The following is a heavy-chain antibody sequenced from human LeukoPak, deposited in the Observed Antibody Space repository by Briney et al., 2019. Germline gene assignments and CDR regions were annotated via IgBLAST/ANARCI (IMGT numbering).Heavy chain of an antibody. CDR2: INPNSGNT. V-gene: IGHV1-8*01. D-gene: IGHD6-13*01. J-gene: IGHJ4*02. Sequence: ASVKVSCKASGYTFTSYDINWVRQAPGQGLEWMGWINPNSGNTGYAQKVQGRVTMTRNTSISTAYMELSSLRSEDTAVYYCARVRGVYSSSWNRYYFDYWGQGTLVTVSS. CDR1: GYTFTSYD. CDR3: ARVRGVYSSSWNRYYFDY.